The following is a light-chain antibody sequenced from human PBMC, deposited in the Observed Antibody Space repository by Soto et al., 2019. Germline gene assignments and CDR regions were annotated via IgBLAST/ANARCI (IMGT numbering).Light chain of an antibody. CDR2: DAS. J-gene: IGKJ1*01. V-gene: IGKV1-5*01. CDR1: RSISDW. Sequence: DIQMTQFPSTLSASVGDRVTITCRASRSISDWLALYQQKLGKAPELLIFDASSLKSGVPSRFSGSGSGTEFTLTISRLQPDDVATYYCLQYSSHSWTFGQGTKVDIK. CDR3: LQYSSHSWT.